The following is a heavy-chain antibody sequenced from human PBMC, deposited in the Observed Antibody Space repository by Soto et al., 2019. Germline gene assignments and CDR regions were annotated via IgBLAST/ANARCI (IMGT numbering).Heavy chain of an antibody. D-gene: IGHD3-3*01. CDR2: ISAYNGNT. J-gene: IGHJ3*02. CDR3: ARVQESRYYDFWSGYYPDAFDI. Sequence: GASVKVSCKASGYTFTSYGISWVRRAPGQGLEWMGWISAYNGNTNYAQKLQGRVTMTTDTSTSTAYMELRSLRSDDTAVYYCARVQESRYYDFWSGYYPDAFDIWGQGTMVTVSS. CDR1: GYTFTSYG. V-gene: IGHV1-18*01.